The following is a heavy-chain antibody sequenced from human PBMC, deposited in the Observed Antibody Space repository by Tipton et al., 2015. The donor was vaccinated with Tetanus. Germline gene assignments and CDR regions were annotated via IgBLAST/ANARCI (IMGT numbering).Heavy chain of an antibody. J-gene: IGHJ4*02. CDR2: IYPGDSDT. CDR3: ARAHCSDGVCNFDY. CDR1: GCIFNNYW. Sequence: QLVQSGGEVKKPGESLKISCKGSGCIFNNYWIGWVRQMPGKGLEWMGIIYPGDSDTRYSPSFQGQVTISVDKSISTAYLQWSSLKASDTSMFYCARAHCSDGVCNFDYWGQGALVTVAS. V-gene: IGHV5-51*01. D-gene: IGHD2-8*01.